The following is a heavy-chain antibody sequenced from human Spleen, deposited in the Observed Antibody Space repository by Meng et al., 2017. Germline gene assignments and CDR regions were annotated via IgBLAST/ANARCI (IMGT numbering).Heavy chain of an antibody. D-gene: IGHD6-6*01. CDR2: ISGSGGDT. CDR3: AKPSGYNYFYGMDV. CDR1: GFSFSSYA. Sequence: GESLKISCAASGFSFSSYAMFWVRQAPGKGLEGVSAISGSGGDTYYAESVKGRFTISRDISKNTSFLQMDRLRAEDTAIYSCAKPSGYNYFYGMDVWGQATTVTVSS. J-gene: IGHJ6*02. V-gene: IGHV3-23*01.